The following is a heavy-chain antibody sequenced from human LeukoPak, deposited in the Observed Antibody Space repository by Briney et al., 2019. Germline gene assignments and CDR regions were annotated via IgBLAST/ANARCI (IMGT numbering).Heavy chain of an antibody. CDR3: ARDSRLEGGFDP. CDR2: INPSGGSR. J-gene: IGHJ5*02. V-gene: IGHV1-46*01. D-gene: IGHD5-12*01. Sequence: ASVKVSCKASGYTFTSYYMHWVRQAPGQGLEWMGIINPSGGSRSYAQKFQGRVTMTRDTSTSTVYMELSSLRSEDTAVYYCARDSRLEGGFDPWGQGTLVTVSS. CDR1: GYTFTSYY.